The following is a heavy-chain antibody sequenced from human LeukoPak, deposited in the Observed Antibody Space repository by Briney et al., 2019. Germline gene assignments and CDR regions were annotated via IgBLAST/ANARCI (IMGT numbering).Heavy chain of an antibody. V-gene: IGHV1-8*03. CDR2: MNPNSGNT. D-gene: IGHD2-2*02. Sequence: GASVKVSCKASGYTFTGYYMHWVRQAPGQGLEWMGWMNPNSGNTGYAQKFQGRVTITRNTSISTAYMELSSLRSEDTAVYYCARGAIAINWFDPWGQGTLVTVSS. J-gene: IGHJ5*02. CDR3: ARGAIAINWFDP. CDR1: GYTFTGYY.